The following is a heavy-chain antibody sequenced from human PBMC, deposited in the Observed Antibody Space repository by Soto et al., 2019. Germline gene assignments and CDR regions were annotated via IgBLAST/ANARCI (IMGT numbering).Heavy chain of an antibody. CDR2: ISAYNGNT. J-gene: IGHJ4*02. CDR3: ARVLAGGRVDY. V-gene: IGHV1-18*01. CDR1: GYTFTSYG. Sequence: QVQLVQSGAEVKKPGASVKVSGKASGYTFTSYGISWVRQAPGQGVEWMGWISAYNGNTNYAQKLQGRVTMTTDTPTSTAYRELRGLRSDDTAGYYWARVLAGGRVDYWGQGTLVTVSS.